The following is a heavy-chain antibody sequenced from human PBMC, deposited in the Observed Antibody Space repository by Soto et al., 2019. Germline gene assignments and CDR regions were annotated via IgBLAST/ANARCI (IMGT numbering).Heavy chain of an antibody. D-gene: IGHD3-10*01. Sequence: EVQLVESGGGLVQPGGSLRLSCAASGFTFSNYWMHWVRQAPGKGLVWVSRINGDGTGTNYADSVKGQFTISRDNAKNTLYLQMNSLRAEDTAVYYCGRGASESYRLDYWGQGTLVTVSS. J-gene: IGHJ4*02. CDR3: GRGASESYRLDY. CDR2: INGDGTGT. V-gene: IGHV3-74*01. CDR1: GFTFSNYW.